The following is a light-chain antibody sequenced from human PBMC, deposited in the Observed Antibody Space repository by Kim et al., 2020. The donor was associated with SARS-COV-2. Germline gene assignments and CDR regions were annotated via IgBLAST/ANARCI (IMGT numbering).Light chain of an antibody. CDR2: GAS. CDR3: QQYNDWPPKHT. CDR1: QSVSSN. Sequence: SPGESATLSCRASQSVSSNLAWYQQRPGQAPRLLIYGASTRATGIPARFSGSGSGTEFTLTISSLQSEDFAVYYCQQYNDWPPKHTFGQGTKLEI. V-gene: IGKV3-15*01. J-gene: IGKJ2*01.